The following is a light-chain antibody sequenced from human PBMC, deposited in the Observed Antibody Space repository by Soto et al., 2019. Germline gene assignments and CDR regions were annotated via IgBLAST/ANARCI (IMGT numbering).Light chain of an antibody. V-gene: IGKV1-5*01. CDR2: DAS. CDR1: QSINAG. CDR3: PQYVSNPPT. Sequence: DIQMTQSPSTLSASVGDRVTITCRASQSINAGLAWYQLKPGKAPKLLIYDASTLETGVPARISGSGSGTEFSLTTSSLPHDDFANDYCPQYVSNPPTFGQGTKVGIK. J-gene: IGKJ1*01.